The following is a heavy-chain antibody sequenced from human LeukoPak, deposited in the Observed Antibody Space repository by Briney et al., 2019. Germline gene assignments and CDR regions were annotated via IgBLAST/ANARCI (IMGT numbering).Heavy chain of an antibody. CDR1: AFTFSRYG. CDR3: AKAVSCSSTSCYRSYGMDV. D-gene: IGHD2-2*02. J-gene: IGHJ6*02. CDR2: ISGSGGST. V-gene: IGHV3-23*01. Sequence: RGSLRLSCAASAFTFSRYGMSWVRQAPGKGLEWVSGISGSGGSTYYADSVKGRFTISRDNSKNTLYLQMNSLRAEDTAVYYCAKAVSCSSTSCYRSYGMDVWGQGTTVTVSS.